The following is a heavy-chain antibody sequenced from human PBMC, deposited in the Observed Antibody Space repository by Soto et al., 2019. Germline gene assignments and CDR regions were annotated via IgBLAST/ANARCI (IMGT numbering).Heavy chain of an antibody. Sequence: ASVKVSCKASGYTFTSYGISWVRQAPGQGLEWMGWISAYNGNTNYAQKLQGRVPMTQDTSTSTAYRELRSLRSDDTAVYYCARGTTVVTPWFDPWGQETLVTVSS. D-gene: IGHD4-17*01. CDR2: ISAYNGNT. J-gene: IGHJ5*02. CDR3: ARGTTVVTPWFDP. CDR1: GYTFTSYG. V-gene: IGHV1-18*01.